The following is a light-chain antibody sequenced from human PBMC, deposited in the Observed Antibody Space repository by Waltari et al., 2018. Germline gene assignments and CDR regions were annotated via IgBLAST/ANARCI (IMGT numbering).Light chain of an antibody. V-gene: IGKV1-5*03. CDR3: QQYNTYSS. J-gene: IGKJ2*01. CDR1: KSMSNW. CDR2: KAS. Sequence: DIQMTQSPSSLSASVGDRVTITCRASKSMSNWLAWYQQKPGKAPILLIYKASILKSGVPSRFSGSGSGTQFTLTISSLQPGDFATYYCQQYNTYSSFGQGTKLEIK.